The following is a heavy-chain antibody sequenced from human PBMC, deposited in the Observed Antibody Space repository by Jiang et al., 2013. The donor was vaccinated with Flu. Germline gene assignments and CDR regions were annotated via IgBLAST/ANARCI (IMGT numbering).Heavy chain of an antibody. J-gene: IGHJ3*02. Sequence: LLKPSETLSLTCTVSGGSISSYYWSWIRQPPGKGLEWIGYIYYSGSTNYNPSLKSRVTISVDTSKNQFSLKLSSVTAADTAVYYCARAPNWGGDAFDIWGQGTMVTVSS. CDR1: GGSISSYY. CDR2: IYYSGST. D-gene: IGHD7-27*01. V-gene: IGHV4-59*01. CDR3: ARAPNWGGDAFDI.